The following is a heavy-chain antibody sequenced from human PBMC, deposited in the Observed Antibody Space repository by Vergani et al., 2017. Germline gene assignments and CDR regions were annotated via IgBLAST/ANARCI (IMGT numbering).Heavy chain of an antibody. V-gene: IGHV4-39*01. J-gene: IGHJ4*02. CDR2: IYYSGST. CDR1: GGSISSYD. D-gene: IGHD6-19*01. CDR3: ARVVSSGWYGARFDY. Sequence: QVQLQESGPGLVKPSETLSLTCTVSGGSISSYDWGWIRQPPGKGLEWIGSIYYSGSTYYNPSLKSRVTISVDPSKNQFSRKLSSVTAADKAVYYCARVVSSGWYGARFDYWGQGSLVTVSS.